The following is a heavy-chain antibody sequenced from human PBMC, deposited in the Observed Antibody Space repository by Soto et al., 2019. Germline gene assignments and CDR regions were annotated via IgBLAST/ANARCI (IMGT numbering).Heavy chain of an antibody. J-gene: IGHJ6*02. V-gene: IGHV3-30-3*01. CDR3: ARDVAAAGLDYYYGMDV. CDR2: ISYDGSNK. D-gene: IGHD6-13*01. Sequence: QVQLVESGGGVVQPRRSLRLSCAASGFTLSSYAMHWVRQAPGKGLEWVAVISYDGSNKYYADSVKGRFTISRDNSKNTLYLQMNSLRAEDAAVYYCARDVAAAGLDYYYGMDVWGQGTTVTVSS. CDR1: GFTLSSYA.